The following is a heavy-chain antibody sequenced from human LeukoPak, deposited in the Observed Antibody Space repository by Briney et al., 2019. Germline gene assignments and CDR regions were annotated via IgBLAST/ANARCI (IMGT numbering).Heavy chain of an antibody. D-gene: IGHD6-13*01. CDR2: ISGSGGST. Sequence: GGSLRLSRAASEFTFSSYAMNWVRQAPGKGLEWVSTISGSGGSTKYADSVKGRFTISRDNSKNTLYLQMNSLRADDTALYYCAKSLPATGTDYWGQGTLVTVSS. J-gene: IGHJ4*02. CDR3: AKSLPATGTDY. CDR1: EFTFSSYA. V-gene: IGHV3-23*01.